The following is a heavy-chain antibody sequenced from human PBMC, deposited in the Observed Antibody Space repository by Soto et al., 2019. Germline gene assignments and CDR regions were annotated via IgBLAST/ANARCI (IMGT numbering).Heavy chain of an antibody. J-gene: IGHJ6*02. V-gene: IGHV3-11*01. D-gene: IGHD6-19*01. Sequence: GGSLRLSCAASGFTFSDYYMSWIRQAPGKGLEWVSYISSSGSTIYYADSVKGRFTISRDNAKNSLYLQMNSLRAEDTAVYYGASWNVSQYSSGWYTCMDVWRQGTMVTVFS. CDR1: GFTFSDYY. CDR2: ISSSGSTI. CDR3: ASWNVSQYSSGWYTCMDV.